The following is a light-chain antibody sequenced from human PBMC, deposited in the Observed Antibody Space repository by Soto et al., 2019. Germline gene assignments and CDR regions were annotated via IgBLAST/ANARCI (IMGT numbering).Light chain of an antibody. Sequence: EIVMTQSPATLSVSPGERATLSCRASQSVSSNLAWYQHKPGQAPRLLVYGASTRASGIPDRFSGSGSGTEFTLSISSLQSEDFATYYCQQSYSTPPAFGQGTKVEIK. V-gene: IGKV3-15*01. J-gene: IGKJ1*01. CDR2: GAS. CDR3: QQSYSTPPA. CDR1: QSVSSN.